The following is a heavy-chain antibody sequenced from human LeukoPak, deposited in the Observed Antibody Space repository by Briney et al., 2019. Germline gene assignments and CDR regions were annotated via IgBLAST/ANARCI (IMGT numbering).Heavy chain of an antibody. CDR2: ISGSGNSI. D-gene: IGHD5-12*01. V-gene: IGHV3-21*06. Sequence: PGGSLRLSCAASGFTVSSNYMSWVRQAPGKGLEWVSSISGSGNSIYYAGSVKGRFTISRDNAKNSLYLQMNSLRVEDTAVYYCARDASGYDRSFDYWGQGTLVTVSS. J-gene: IGHJ4*02. CDR1: GFTVSSNY. CDR3: ARDASGYDRSFDY.